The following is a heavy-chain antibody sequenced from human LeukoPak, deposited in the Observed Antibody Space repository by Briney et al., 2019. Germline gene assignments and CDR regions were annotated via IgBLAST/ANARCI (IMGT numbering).Heavy chain of an antibody. V-gene: IGHV3-20*04. CDR1: GFTFDDHG. D-gene: IGHD5-24*01. Sequence: GGSLRLSCAASGFTFDDHGMSWVRQVPGKGLEWVSGINWNGGSTGYADSVKGRFTISSDNAKNSLYLQMNSLRAEDTAVYYCARDRGWPQVGGFDYWGQGTLVTVS. J-gene: IGHJ4*02. CDR3: ARDRGWPQVGGFDY. CDR2: INWNGGST.